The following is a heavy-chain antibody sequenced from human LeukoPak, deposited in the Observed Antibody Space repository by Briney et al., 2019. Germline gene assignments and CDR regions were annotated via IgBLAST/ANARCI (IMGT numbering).Heavy chain of an antibody. V-gene: IGHV3-30*02. CDR1: GFTFSSYG. CDR2: IRYDGSKK. CDR3: AKNKPYGGSYYFDY. J-gene: IGHJ4*02. D-gene: IGHD4-23*01. Sequence: GGSLRLSCAASGFTFSSYGIHWVRQAPGKGLEWVAFIRYDGSKKYYADSVKGRFTISRDNSKNTLYLQMNSLRAEDTAVYYCAKNKPYGGSYYFDYWGQGTLVTVSS.